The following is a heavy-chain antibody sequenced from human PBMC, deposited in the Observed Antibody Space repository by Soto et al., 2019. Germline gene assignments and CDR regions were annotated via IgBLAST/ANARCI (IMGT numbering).Heavy chain of an antibody. J-gene: IGHJ6*03. CDR3: ARTIGGYCSGGSCYSYYYYYMDV. V-gene: IGHV5-51*01. CDR1: GYSFTSYW. Sequence: GESLKISCKGSGYSFTSYWIGWVRQMPGKGLEWMGIIYPGDSDTRYSPSFQGQVTISADKSISTAYLQWSSLKASDTAMYYCARTIGGYCSGGSCYSYYYYYMDVWGKGTTVTVSS. D-gene: IGHD2-15*01. CDR2: IYPGDSDT.